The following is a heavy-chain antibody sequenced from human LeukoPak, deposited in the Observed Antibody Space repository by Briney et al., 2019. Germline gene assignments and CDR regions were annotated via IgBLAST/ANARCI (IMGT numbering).Heavy chain of an antibody. V-gene: IGHV4-34*01. J-gene: IGHJ4*02. CDR3: ARGPTIDYDILTGYYYFDY. CDR2: INHSGTT. CDR1: RGTFSGYY. D-gene: IGHD3-9*01. Sequence: SETLSLNCAVYRGTFSGYYWTWIRQSPGKGLEWIGEINHSGTTKYTPSLKSRVTISIDTSKKQFSLKLSSVTAADTAVYYCARGPTIDYDILTGYYYFDYWGQGTLVTVSS.